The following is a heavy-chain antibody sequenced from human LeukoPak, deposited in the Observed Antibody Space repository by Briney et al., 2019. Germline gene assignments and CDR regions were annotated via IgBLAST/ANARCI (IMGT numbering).Heavy chain of an antibody. V-gene: IGHV4-59*01. CDR1: GGSISSYY. CDR2: IYYSGST. Sequence: SETLSLTCTVSGGSISSYYWSWIRQPPGKGLEWIGYIYYSGSTDYNPSLKSRVTISVDTSKNQFSLKLSSVTAADTAVYYCASLDSGSYFGRGAFDIWGQGTMVTVSS. J-gene: IGHJ3*02. CDR3: ASLDSGSYFGRGAFDI. D-gene: IGHD1-26*01.